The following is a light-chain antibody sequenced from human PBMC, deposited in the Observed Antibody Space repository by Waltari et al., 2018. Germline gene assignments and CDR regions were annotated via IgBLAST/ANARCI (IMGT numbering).Light chain of an antibody. Sequence: DIQMTQSPSSVSASVGGRVTITCRASEDVSTWLAWYQQKPGKVPQLLIFAASVLRTGVSSRFTGSGSGTDFTLTISSLEPEDFATYYCQQSNTFPLTFGGGTKVEIK. J-gene: IGKJ4*01. V-gene: IGKV1-12*01. CDR1: EDVSTW. CDR3: QQSNTFPLT. CDR2: AAS.